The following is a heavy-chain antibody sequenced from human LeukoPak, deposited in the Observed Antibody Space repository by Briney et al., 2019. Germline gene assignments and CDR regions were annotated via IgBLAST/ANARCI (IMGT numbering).Heavy chain of an antibody. Sequence: GGSLRLSCAASGITFSDYAMSWVRQAPGKGLEWVSGVSGSGSSSYYVDSVKGRFTISRDNSKNTLYLQMNSLRAEDTAVYYCAGRGTYCSSTSCPSIDYWGQGTLVTVSS. CDR3: AGRGTYCSSTSCPSIDY. D-gene: IGHD2-2*01. CDR2: VSGSGSSS. J-gene: IGHJ4*02. V-gene: IGHV3-23*01. CDR1: GITFSDYA.